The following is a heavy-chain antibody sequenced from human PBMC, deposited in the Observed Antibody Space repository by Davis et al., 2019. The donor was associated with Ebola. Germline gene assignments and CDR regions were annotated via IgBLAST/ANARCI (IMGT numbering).Heavy chain of an antibody. D-gene: IGHD5-12*01. Sequence: AASVKVSCKTSGYTFTNYAIHWVRQAPGQRLEWMGWINAGNGDTKYSQKFQGRVTITRDTPASTAYMELSRLRSDDTAVYYCARVYDYHYGMDVWGQGTTVTVSS. J-gene: IGHJ6*02. CDR3: ARVYDYHYGMDV. CDR1: GYTFTNYA. V-gene: IGHV1-3*01. CDR2: INAGNGDT.